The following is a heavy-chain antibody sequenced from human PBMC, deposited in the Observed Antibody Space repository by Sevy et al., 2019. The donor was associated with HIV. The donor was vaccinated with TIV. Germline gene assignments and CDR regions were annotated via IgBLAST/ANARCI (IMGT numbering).Heavy chain of an antibody. J-gene: IGHJ3*02. D-gene: IGHD6-6*01. CDR2: IKQDGSGK. CDR3: ATDLFSSSSADVFDI. CDR1: GITFSTYW. V-gene: IGHV3-7*01. Sequence: GGCLRLSCAASGITFSTYWMNWVRQAPGKGLEWVANIKQDGSGKNYVDSVKGRFTISRDNARNSLFLELNSLKVEDTAVYYCATDLFSSSSADVFDIWGQGRMVTVSS.